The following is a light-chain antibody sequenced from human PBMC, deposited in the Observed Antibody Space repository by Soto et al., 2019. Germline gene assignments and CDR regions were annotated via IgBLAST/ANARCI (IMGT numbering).Light chain of an antibody. V-gene: IGLV2-14*01. Sequence: QSALTQPDSVSGSPGQSITISCTGTSSDVGGYNYVSWYQQHPGKAPKLMIYDVSSRPSGVSNRFSGAKSGNTASLTISGLQTEDEADYYCSSYTSSSTPYVFGTGTKLTVL. CDR2: DVS. CDR3: SSYTSSSTPYV. J-gene: IGLJ1*01. CDR1: SSDVGGYNY.